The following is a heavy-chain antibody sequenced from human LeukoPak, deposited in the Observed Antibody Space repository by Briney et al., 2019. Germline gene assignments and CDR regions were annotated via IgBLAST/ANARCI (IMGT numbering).Heavy chain of an antibody. D-gene: IGHD3-22*01. CDR3: ARARSSMIVVVYAGPHDAFDI. J-gene: IGHJ3*02. CDR2: IIPILGIA. V-gene: IGHV1-69*04. CDR1: GGTFSSYA. Sequence: SVKVSCKASGGTFSSYAISWVRQAPGQGLEWMGRIIPILGIANYAQKFQGRVTITADKSTSTAYMEPSSLRSEDTAVYYCARARSSMIVVVYAGPHDAFDIWGQGTMVTVSS.